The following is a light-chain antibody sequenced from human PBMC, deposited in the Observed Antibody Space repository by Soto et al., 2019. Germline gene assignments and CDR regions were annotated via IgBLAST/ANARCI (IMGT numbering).Light chain of an antibody. Sequence: QSVLTQPPSASGSPGQSVTISCTGTKNDIGVYDFVSWYQHHPGKAPRLIIYEVVQRPSGVPDRFSGSKSGNTASLTVSGHQVADEAYYFAKSYPGSNYYVFGGGPTLTVL. CDR2: EVV. V-gene: IGLV2-8*01. CDR1: KNDIGVYDF. J-gene: IGLJ2*01. CDR3: KSYPGSNYYV.